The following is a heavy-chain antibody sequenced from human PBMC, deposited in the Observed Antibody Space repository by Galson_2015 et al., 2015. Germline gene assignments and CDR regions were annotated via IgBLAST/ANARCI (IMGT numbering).Heavy chain of an antibody. J-gene: IGHJ4*02. CDR3: AREPYGDYDYFDY. CDR2: IYSGGST. Sequence: SLRLSCAASGFTVSSNYMSWVRQAPGKGLEWVSVIYSGGSTYYADSVKGRFTISRDNSKNTLYLQMNSLRAEDTAVYYCAREPYGDYDYFDYWGQGALVTVSS. CDR1: GFTVSSNY. D-gene: IGHD4-17*01. V-gene: IGHV3-66*02.